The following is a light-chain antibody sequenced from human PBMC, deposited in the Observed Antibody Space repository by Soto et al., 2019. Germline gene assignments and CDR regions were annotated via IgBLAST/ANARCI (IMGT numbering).Light chain of an antibody. Sequence: DIVMTQSPLSLPVTPGEPASISCRSSQSLLHSNGYNYLDWYLQKPGQSPQLLIYLGSNRASGVPDRFSGSGSGTDFSLKISRVEAEDVGVYYCMQVLHIAGAAFGGGTKVEIK. CDR2: LGS. V-gene: IGKV2-28*01. CDR1: QSLLHSNGYNY. J-gene: IGKJ4*01. CDR3: MQVLHIAGAA.